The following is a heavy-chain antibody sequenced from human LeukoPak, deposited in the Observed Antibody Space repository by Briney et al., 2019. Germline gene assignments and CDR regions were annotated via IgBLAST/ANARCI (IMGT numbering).Heavy chain of an antibody. CDR1: GDTVTSYY. CDR2: INPSGGST. Sequence: ASEKVSCKASGDTVTSYYMHWVRQAPGQWLEWMGIINPSGGSTSYAQKFQGRVTMTRDTSTSTVYMELSSLRSEDTAVYYCARDGYSYGYADYWGQGTLVTVSS. J-gene: IGHJ4*02. V-gene: IGHV1-46*01. CDR3: ARDGYSYGYADY. D-gene: IGHD5-18*01.